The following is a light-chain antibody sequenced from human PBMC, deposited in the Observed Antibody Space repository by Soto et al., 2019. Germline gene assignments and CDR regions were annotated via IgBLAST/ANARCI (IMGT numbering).Light chain of an antibody. Sequence: QSVLTQTPSVSGAPGQRVTISCTGTNSNIGAGYDVHWYQHLPGRAPKLLIFANTHRPSGVPDRFSGSKSGTSASLAITGLQPEDEADYYCQSFDNSLSGFYVFGSGTKLT. CDR3: QSFDNSLSGFYV. CDR2: ANT. CDR1: NSNIGAGYD. J-gene: IGLJ1*01. V-gene: IGLV1-40*01.